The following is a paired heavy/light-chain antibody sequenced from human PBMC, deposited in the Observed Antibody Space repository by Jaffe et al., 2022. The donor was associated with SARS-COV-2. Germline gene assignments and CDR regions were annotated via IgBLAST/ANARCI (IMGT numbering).Light chain of an antibody. Sequence: EIVLTQSPATLSLSPGERATLSCRASQSVSSYLAWYQQKPGQAPRLLIYDASNRATGIPARFSGSGSGTDFTLTISSLEPEDFAVYYCQQRSNWPSTFGQGTRLEIK. CDR2: DAS. J-gene: IGKJ5*01. CDR1: QSVSSY. V-gene: IGKV3-11*01. CDR3: QQRSNWPST.
Heavy chain of an antibody. V-gene: IGHV3-48*03. D-gene: IGHD2-15*01. CDR1: GFTFSSYE. J-gene: IGHJ5*02. Sequence: EVQLVESGGGLVQPGGSLRLSCAASGFTFSSYEMNWVRQAPGKGLEWVSYISSSGSTIYYADSVKGRFTISRDNAKNSLYLQMNSLRAEDTAVYYCARDVCGEYCSGGSCYEAGCWFDPWGQGTLVTVSS. CDR3: ARDVCGEYCSGGSCYEAGCWFDP. CDR2: ISSSGSTI.